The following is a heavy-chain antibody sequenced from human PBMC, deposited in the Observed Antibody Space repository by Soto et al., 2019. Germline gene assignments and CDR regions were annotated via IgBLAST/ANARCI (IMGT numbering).Heavy chain of an antibody. V-gene: IGHV4-34*01. Sequence: SETLSLTCAVYGGSFSGYYWSWIRQPPGKGLEWIGEINHSGSTNYNPSLKSRVTISVDTSKNQFSLKLSSVTAADTAVYYCARGPLWSYYYYYYGMDVWGQGTTVTVSS. CDR3: ARGPLWSYYYYYYGMDV. D-gene: IGHD3-10*01. J-gene: IGHJ6*02. CDR1: GGSFSGYY. CDR2: INHSGST.